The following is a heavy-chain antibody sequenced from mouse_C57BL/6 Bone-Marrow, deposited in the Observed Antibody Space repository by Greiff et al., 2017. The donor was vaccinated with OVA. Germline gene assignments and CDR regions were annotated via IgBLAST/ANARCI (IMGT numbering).Heavy chain of an antibody. Sequence: EVKLVESGGGLVKPGGSLKLSCAASGFTFSSYTMSWVRQTPEKRLEWVATISGGGGNTYYPDSVKGRFTISRDNAKNTLYLQMSSLTSEDTAVYYCTPTTARYFDVWGTGTTVTVSS. CDR1: GFTFSSYT. CDR3: TPTTARYFDV. V-gene: IGHV5-9*04. CDR2: ISGGGGNT. J-gene: IGHJ1*03. D-gene: IGHD1-2*01.